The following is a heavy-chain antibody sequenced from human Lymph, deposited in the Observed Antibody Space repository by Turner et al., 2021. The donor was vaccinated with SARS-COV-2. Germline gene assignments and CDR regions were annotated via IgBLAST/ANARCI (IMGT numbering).Heavy chain of an antibody. D-gene: IGHD3-22*01. CDR1: GFTFSSYA. CDR3: ARDRDSSGWVDY. Sequence: QVQLVESGGALVQTGWSLSISCPASGFTFSSYAMHWVRQAPGKGLEWVSFISYDGSDKYYADSVKGRVTFSRDNSKNTLYLQMNSLRAEDTAVYYCARDRDSSGWVDYWGQGTLVTVSS. CDR2: ISYDGSDK. J-gene: IGHJ4*02. V-gene: IGHV3-30*04.